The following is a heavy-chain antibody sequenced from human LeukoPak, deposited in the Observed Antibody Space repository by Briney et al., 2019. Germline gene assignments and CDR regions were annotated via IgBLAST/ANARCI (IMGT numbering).Heavy chain of an antibody. CDR2: IYYSGST. J-gene: IGHJ4*02. Sequence: SETLSPTCTVSGGSISSYYWSWIRQPPGKGLEWIGYIYYSGSTNYNPSLKSRVTISVDTSKNQFSLNLSSVTAAATAVYYCARFGSLREPILDYWGQGTLVTVSS. CDR3: ARFGSLREPILDY. V-gene: IGHV4-59*01. CDR1: GGSISSYY. D-gene: IGHD3-16*01.